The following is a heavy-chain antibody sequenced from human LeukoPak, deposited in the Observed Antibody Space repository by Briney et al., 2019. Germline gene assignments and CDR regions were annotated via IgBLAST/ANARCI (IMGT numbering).Heavy chain of an antibody. CDR1: GDSVSSNSAA. CDR3: ARDSTLRGYSGYDLVDYYYGMDV. Sequence: SQTLSLTCAISGDSVSSNSAAWNWIRQSPSRGLEGLGRTYYRSKWYNDYAVSVKSRITINPDTSKNQFSLQLNSVTPEDTAVYYCARDSTLRGYSGYDLVDYYYGMDVWGQGTTVTVSS. J-gene: IGHJ6*02. D-gene: IGHD5-12*01. V-gene: IGHV6-1*01. CDR2: TYYRSKWYN.